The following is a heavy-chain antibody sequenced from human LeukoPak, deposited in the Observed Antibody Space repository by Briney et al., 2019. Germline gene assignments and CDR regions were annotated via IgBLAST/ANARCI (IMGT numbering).Heavy chain of an antibody. CDR2: INSGGSDT. V-gene: IGHV3-74*01. D-gene: IGHD4-17*01. Sequence: GGSLRLSCTASGFSIRNNWMHWVRQAPGKGLEWVSRINSGGSDTNYADSVKGRFTISRDNAKNTVYLQMNSVRPEDTAVYHCVRVDHGDYVAAIDVWGQGTMVIVFS. CDR3: VRVDHGDYVAAIDV. J-gene: IGHJ3*01. CDR1: GFSIRNNW.